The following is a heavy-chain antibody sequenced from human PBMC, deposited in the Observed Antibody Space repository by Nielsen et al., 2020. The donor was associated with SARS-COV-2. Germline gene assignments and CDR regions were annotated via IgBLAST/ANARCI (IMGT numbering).Heavy chain of an antibody. CDR3: ARVRARYFDW. V-gene: IGHV3-21*01. J-gene: IGHJ6*02. CDR2: ISSSSSYI. CDR1: GFTFNIYA. D-gene: IGHD3-9*01. Sequence: GESLKISCAASGFTFNIYAMAWVRRAPGKGLEWVSSISSSSSYIYYADSVKGRFTISRDNAKNSLYLQMNSLRAEDTAVYYCARVRARYFDWWGQGTTVTVSS.